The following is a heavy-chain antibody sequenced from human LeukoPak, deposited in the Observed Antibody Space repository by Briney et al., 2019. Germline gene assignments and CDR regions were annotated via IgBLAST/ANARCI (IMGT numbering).Heavy chain of an antibody. CDR3: ARKAENYGGEFDY. Sequence: GGSLRLSCAASGFTFSSYAMSWVRQALGKGLEWVSAISGSGGSTYYADSVKGRFTISRDNSKSTLYLQMNSLRAEDTAVYYCARKAENYGGEFDYWGQGTLVTVST. CDR1: GFTFSSYA. J-gene: IGHJ4*02. V-gene: IGHV3-23*01. CDR2: ISGSGGST. D-gene: IGHD4-23*01.